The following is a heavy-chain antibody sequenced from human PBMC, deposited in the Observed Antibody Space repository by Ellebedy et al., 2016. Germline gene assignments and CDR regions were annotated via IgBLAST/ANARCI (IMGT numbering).Heavy chain of an antibody. J-gene: IGHJ1*01. D-gene: IGHD2-2*01. CDR3: ARIFVVPAAREEYFQH. V-gene: IGHV3-11*03. CDR2: ISSSSSYT. Sequence: GGSLRLSXAASGFTFSDYYMSWIRQAPGKGLEWVSYISSSSSYTNYADSVKGRFTISRDNAKNSLYLQMNSLRAEDTAVYYCARIFVVPAAREEYFQHWGQGTLVTVSS. CDR1: GFTFSDYY.